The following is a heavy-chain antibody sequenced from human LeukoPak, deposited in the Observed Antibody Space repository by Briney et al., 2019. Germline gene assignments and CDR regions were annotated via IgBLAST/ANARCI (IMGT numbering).Heavy chain of an antibody. Sequence: GESLKISCKGSGYSFTTYWIVWVRQMPGRGLEWMGIIYPVDSDTRYNPSFRGQVSISADKSISAAYLQWSTLKTSDTAMYYCARSRAPGAADAFDIWGQGTMVTVSS. V-gene: IGHV5-51*01. CDR1: GYSFTTYW. CDR2: IYPVDSDT. CDR3: ARSRAPGAADAFDI. J-gene: IGHJ3*02. D-gene: IGHD7-27*01.